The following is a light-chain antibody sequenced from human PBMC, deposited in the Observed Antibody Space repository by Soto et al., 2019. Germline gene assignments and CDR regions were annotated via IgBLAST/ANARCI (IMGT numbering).Light chain of an antibody. CDR1: QSVSSSY. Sequence: EIVLTQSPGTLSLSPGERATLSCRASQSVSSSYLAWYQQKPGQAPRLLIYGASSRATGIPDRFSDSGSGTEFTLTISRLQPDDFATYYCQHYNSYPEAFGQGTKVDIK. CDR2: GAS. J-gene: IGKJ1*01. V-gene: IGKV3-20*01. CDR3: QHYNSYPEA.